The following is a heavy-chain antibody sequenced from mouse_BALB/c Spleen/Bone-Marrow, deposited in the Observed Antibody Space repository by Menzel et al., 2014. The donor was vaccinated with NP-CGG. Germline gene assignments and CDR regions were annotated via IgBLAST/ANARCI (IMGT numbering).Heavy chain of an antibody. CDR3: ARTARATTGFAY. J-gene: IGHJ3*01. D-gene: IGHD3-2*01. CDR1: GFSLTSYG. CDR2: MWADGST. Sequence: QVQLQQSGPGLVAPSQSLSITCTVSGFSLTSYGVHWVRQPPGKGLEWLGVMWADGSTNYNSALMSRLSISKDNSKNQVFLKMNSLQTDDTAMYYCARTARATTGFAYWGQGTLVTVSA. V-gene: IGHV2-9*02.